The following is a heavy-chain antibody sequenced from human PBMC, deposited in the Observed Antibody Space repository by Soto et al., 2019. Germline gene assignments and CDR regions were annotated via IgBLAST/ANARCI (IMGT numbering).Heavy chain of an antibody. V-gene: IGHV4-59*08. Sequence: PSETLALTFTVSGGSISSYYWSWMRQPPGKGLEWIGYMYHSGSTNYNPSLKSRVTTSVDTSKNQFSLKLSSVTAADTAVYYCARHGGITLVRGVLTAFDIWGPGTMVTVSS. CDR1: GGSISSYY. D-gene: IGHD3-10*01. CDR2: MYHSGST. J-gene: IGHJ3*02. CDR3: ARHGGITLVRGVLTAFDI.